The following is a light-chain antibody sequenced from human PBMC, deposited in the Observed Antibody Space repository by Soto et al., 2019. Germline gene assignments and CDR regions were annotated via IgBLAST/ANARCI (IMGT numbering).Light chain of an antibody. CDR1: TSDVGSYSL. J-gene: IGLJ3*02. CDR2: EGN. CDR3: CSYAGTSSWL. Sequence: QSALTQPASVSGSPGQSITISCIGTTSDVGSYSLVSWYQQHPGKAPKIIIYEGNKRPSGVYNRFAGSKSGNTASLTISGLQAEDEAEYYCCSYAGTSSWLFGGGTKLTVL. V-gene: IGLV2-23*01.